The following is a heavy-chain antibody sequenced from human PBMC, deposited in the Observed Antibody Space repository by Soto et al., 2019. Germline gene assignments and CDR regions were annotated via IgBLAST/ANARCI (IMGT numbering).Heavy chain of an antibody. V-gene: IGHV3-30*03. CDR2: ISHDGTDQ. CDR1: GFSFSRNG. CDR3: ARDGYCGTEKCYSGLPDY. D-gene: IGHD2-2*03. J-gene: IGHJ4*02. Sequence: QVRLEESGGGVVQPGRSLRLSCAASGFSFSRNGMHWVRQTPEKGLEWVAVISHDGTDQRYADSVRGRFSISTDDSKNTVFLQMNSLRPDDTAVYFCARDGYCGTEKCYSGLPDYWGQGTLVTVSS.